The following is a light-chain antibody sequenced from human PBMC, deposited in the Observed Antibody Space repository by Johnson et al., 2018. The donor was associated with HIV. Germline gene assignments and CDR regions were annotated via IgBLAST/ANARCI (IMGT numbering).Light chain of an antibody. CDR2: ENN. CDR3: GTWDSSLSAYV. V-gene: IGLV1-51*02. CDR1: SSNIGNNY. J-gene: IGLJ1*01. Sequence: QPVLTQPPSVSAAPGQKVTISCSGSSSNIGNNYVSWYQQLPGTAPKLLIYENNKRPSGIPDRFSGSKSGTSATLGITGLQTGDEVDYYCGTWDSSLSAYVFVAGTKVTVL.